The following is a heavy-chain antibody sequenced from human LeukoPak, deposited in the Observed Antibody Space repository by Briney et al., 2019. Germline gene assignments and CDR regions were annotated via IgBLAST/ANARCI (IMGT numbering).Heavy chain of an antibody. CDR3: ARAGPLRFLEWPQVDY. V-gene: IGHV3-23*01. D-gene: IGHD3-3*01. CDR2: ISGSGGST. Sequence: PGGSLRLSCAASGLTFSNSAMSWVRQAPGKGLEWVSDISGSGGSTYYADSVKGRFTISRDNSKNTLFLQMNSLRVEDTAVYYCARAGPLRFLEWPQVDYWGQGTLVTVSS. CDR1: GLTFSNSA. J-gene: IGHJ4*02.